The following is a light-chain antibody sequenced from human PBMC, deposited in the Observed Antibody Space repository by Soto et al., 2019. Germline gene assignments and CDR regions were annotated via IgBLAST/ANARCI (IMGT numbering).Light chain of an antibody. CDR1: SSNIGSNT. CDR3: AAWDDSLNGREWV. V-gene: IGLV1-44*01. Sequence: QSVLIQPPSASGTPGQRVTISCSGSSSNIGSNTVNWYQQLPGTAPKLLIYSNNQRPSGVPDRFSGSKSGTSASLAISGLQSEDEADYYCAAWDDSLNGREWVFGGGTKVTVL. J-gene: IGLJ3*02. CDR2: SNN.